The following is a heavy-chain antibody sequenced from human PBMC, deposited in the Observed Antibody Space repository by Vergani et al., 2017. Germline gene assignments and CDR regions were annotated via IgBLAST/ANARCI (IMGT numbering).Heavy chain of an antibody. V-gene: IGHV3-30*03. J-gene: IGHJ5*02. Sequence: QVQLVESGGGVVQPGRSLRLSCAASGFTFSSYGMHWVRQAPGKGLEWVAVISYVGSNKYYADSVKGRFTISRDNSKNTLYLQMNSLRAEDTAVYYCARVRQQLPPARFDPWGQGTLVTVSS. CDR2: ISYVGSNK. D-gene: IGHD6-13*01. CDR3: ARVRQQLPPARFDP. CDR1: GFTFSSYG.